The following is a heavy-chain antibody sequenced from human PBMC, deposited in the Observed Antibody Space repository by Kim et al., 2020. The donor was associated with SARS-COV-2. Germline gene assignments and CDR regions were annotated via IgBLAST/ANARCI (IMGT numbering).Heavy chain of an antibody. D-gene: IGHD4-17*01. CDR1: GYTFSSYY. V-gene: IGHV1-46*01. CDR3: ARDRAYGDYTWAFDI. Sequence: ASVKVSCKASGYTFSSYYMYWVRQAPGQGLEWSGIINPSGGSTSYAQKFQGIVTMTRDTSTSTVYMELSSLRSEDTAVYYCARDRAYGDYTWAFDIWGQGTMVTVSS. J-gene: IGHJ3*02. CDR2: INPSGGST.